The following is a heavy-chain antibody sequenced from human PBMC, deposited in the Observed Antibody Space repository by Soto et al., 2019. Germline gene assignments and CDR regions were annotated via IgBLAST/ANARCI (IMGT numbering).Heavy chain of an antibody. V-gene: IGHV3-23*01. Sequence: EVQVLESGGGLVQPGGSLRLSCAASGFSFGDYAMSWVRQAPGKGLEWGSGISGTGSRTSYADSVRGRFTISRDNVNNTLSLQMDSLRAEDTAVYYCARGGRYTYGYGDYSYGMDVWGQGTTVTVSS. CDR3: ARGGRYTYGYGDYSYGMDV. D-gene: IGHD5-18*01. CDR1: GFSFGDYA. J-gene: IGHJ6*02. CDR2: ISGTGSRT.